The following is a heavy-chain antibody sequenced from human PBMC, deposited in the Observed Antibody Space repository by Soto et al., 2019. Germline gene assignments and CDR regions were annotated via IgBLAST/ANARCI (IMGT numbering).Heavy chain of an antibody. CDR1: GGSISSSSYY. J-gene: IGHJ4*02. CDR3: AREVTPYFDY. V-gene: IGHV4-39*02. D-gene: IGHD4-4*01. Sequence: SSETLSLTCTVSGGSISSSSYYWGWIRQPPGKGLEWIGSIYYSGSTYYNPSLKSRVTISVDTSKNQFSLKLSSVTAADTAVYYCAREVTPYFDYWGQGTLVTVSS. CDR2: IYYSGST.